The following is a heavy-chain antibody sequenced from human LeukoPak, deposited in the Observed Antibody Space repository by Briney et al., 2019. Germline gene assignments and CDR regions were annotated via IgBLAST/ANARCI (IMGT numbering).Heavy chain of an antibody. CDR1: GFTFSRYW. Sequence: PGGSLRLSCAASGFTFSRYWMSWVRQAPGKGLEWGANIKQDGSEKNYVDSVEGRFTISRDNAKNSLYLQMSSLRAEDTAVYYCARADGIAVARDYYYMDVWGKGTTVTVSS. D-gene: IGHD6-19*01. CDR2: IKQDGSEK. CDR3: ARADGIAVARDYYYMDV. V-gene: IGHV3-7*01. J-gene: IGHJ6*03.